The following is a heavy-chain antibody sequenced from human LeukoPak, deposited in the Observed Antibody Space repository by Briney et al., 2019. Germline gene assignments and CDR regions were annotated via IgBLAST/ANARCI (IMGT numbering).Heavy chain of an antibody. CDR3: ARTYYYGSGSYLVFDY. D-gene: IGHD3-10*01. J-gene: IGHJ4*02. Sequence: SETLSLTCTVSGGSISSYYWSWIRQPPGKGLEWIGYIYYSGSTNYNPSLKSRVTISVDTSKNQFSLKLSSVTAADTAVYYCARTYYYGSGSYLVFDYWGQGTLVTVSS. CDR2: IYYSGST. V-gene: IGHV4-59*12. CDR1: GGSISSYY.